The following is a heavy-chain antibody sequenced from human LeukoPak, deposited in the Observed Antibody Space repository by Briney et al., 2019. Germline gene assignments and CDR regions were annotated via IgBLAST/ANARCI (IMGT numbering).Heavy chain of an antibody. CDR1: GGSIKTGPYY. D-gene: IGHD2-21*02. CDR2: ISQSGST. V-gene: IGHV4-30-2*01. CDR3: ARGTYCGGNCYSGTDY. Sequence: SETLSLTCNVSGGSIKTGPYYWTWIRQPPGEGLEWIGDISQSGSTFYNPSLKSRVIISAYRSKNQFFLRLSSVTAADTAIYYCARGTYCGGNCYSGTDYWGQGIPVTVSS. J-gene: IGHJ4*02.